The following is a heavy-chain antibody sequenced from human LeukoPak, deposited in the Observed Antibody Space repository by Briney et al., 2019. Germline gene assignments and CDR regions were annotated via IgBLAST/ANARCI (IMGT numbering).Heavy chain of an antibody. CDR1: GFTFTNYG. V-gene: IGHV3-74*01. CDR3: ARNSNGMSN. Sequence: PGGSLTLSCVASGFTFTNYGMMWVRQAPGKGLVWVSYINSDGRSTTYADSVKGRFTISRDNAKNTLYLQMSSLRAEDTAMYYCARNSNGMSNWGQGTLVIVSS. CDR2: INSDGRST. D-gene: IGHD2-8*01. J-gene: IGHJ4*02.